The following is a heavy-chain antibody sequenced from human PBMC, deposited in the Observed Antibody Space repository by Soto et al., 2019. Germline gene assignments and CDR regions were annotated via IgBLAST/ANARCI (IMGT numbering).Heavy chain of an antibody. V-gene: IGHV3-11*04. J-gene: IGHJ4*02. CDR3: ARSPYYYDSSNYYGY. CDR1: GFTFKDYH. CDR2: ISSSSATI. D-gene: IGHD3-22*01. Sequence: GGSLRLSCAASGFTFKDYHMTWIRQAPGKGLEWVSYISSSSATIYYADSVKGRFTIFRDNAKNSLYLQLNSLRDEDTAVYYCARSPYYYDSSNYYGYWGQGTLVTVSS.